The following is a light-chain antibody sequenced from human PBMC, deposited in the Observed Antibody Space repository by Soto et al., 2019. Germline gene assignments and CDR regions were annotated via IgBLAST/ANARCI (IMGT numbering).Light chain of an antibody. V-gene: IGKV3-20*01. CDR3: QQYGSSPLT. CDR1: QSVSSSY. Sequence: EIVLTQSPGTLSLSPGERATLSCRASQSVSSSYLAWYQQKPGQAPRLLIYGASSRATGIPDRFSGSGSGTDFKLTISSLEPEDFAVFYCQQYGSSPLTFGGGTKVEIK. CDR2: GAS. J-gene: IGKJ4*01.